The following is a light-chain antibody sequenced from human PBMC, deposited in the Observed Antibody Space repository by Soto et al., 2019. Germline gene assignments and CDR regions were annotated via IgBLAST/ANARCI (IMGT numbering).Light chain of an antibody. CDR2: DVS. Sequence: QSVLTQPRSVSGSPGQSVTISCTGTSNDVGGYNFVSWYQQHPGKVPKLFIYDVSRRPSGVPDRFSGSKSGNTASLTISGLQAEEEADYYCSSYAGSYTLVFGGGTKLTVL. J-gene: IGLJ2*01. CDR3: SSYAGSYTLV. CDR1: SNDVGGYNF. V-gene: IGLV2-11*01.